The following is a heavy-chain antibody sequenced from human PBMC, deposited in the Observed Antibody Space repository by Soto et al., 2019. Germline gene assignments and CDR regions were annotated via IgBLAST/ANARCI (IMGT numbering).Heavy chain of an antibody. V-gene: IGHV2-5*02. CDR3: AHRVLRTVFGVVTTTAIYFDF. D-gene: IGHD3-3*01. CDR2: IYWDDDK. J-gene: IGHJ4*02. CDR1: GFSLTTSGVG. Sequence: QITLNESGPTVVRPTETLTLTCRFSGFSLTTSGVGVGWIRQSPGKGPKWLGLIYWDDDKRYSASLKSRLTITQDTSKNQVVLTVSDLDPTDTATYYCAHRVLRTVFGVVTTTAIYFDFWGQGTPVAVSS.